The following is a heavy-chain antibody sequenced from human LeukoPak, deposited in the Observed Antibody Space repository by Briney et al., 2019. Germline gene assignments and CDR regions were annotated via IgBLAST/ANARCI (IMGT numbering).Heavy chain of an antibody. V-gene: IGHV3-30*03. J-gene: IGHJ4*02. CDR1: GFTFISYG. D-gene: IGHD3-22*01. CDR2: ISYDGSNK. CDR3: ARGDYDSSGRDPY. Sequence: GGPLRFSCAASGFTFISYGMNWVRKAPGKGLKWVAFISYDGSNKYYADSVKGRFTISRDNSKNTLYLQMNSLRAEDTAVYYCARGDYDSSGRDPYWGQGTLVTVSP.